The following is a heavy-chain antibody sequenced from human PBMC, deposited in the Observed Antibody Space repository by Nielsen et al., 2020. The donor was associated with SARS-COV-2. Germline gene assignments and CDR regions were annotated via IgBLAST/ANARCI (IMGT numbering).Heavy chain of an antibody. CDR2: ISNRGTYT. V-gene: IGHV3-11*05. J-gene: IGHJ4*02. CDR3: ARGTDHTSHFDY. CDR1: GFVFSDHY. Sequence: GGSLRLSCSASGFVFSDHYMSWIRQAPGKGPDGVSDISNRGTYTNHADSVKGRFTISSDNAKSLLYLQMNSLRVEDTAVYYCARGTDHTSHFDYWGQGILVAVSS. D-gene: IGHD3/OR15-3a*01.